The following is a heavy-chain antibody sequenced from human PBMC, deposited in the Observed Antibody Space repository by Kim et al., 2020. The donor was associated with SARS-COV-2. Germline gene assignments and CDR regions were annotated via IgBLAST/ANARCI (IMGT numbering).Heavy chain of an antibody. J-gene: IGHJ6*02. V-gene: IGHV3-30*01. D-gene: IGHD3-10*01. Sequence: GKGRFTISRDNSKNTLYLQMNSLRAEDTAVYYCARDSSGTFYYYYYGMDVWGQGTTVTVSS. CDR3: ARDSSGTFYYYYYGMDV.